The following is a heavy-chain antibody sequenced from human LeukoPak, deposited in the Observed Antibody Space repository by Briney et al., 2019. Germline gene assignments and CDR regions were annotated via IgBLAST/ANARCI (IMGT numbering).Heavy chain of an antibody. CDR2: INPNSGGT. J-gene: IGHJ5*02. D-gene: IGHD3-22*01. V-gene: IGHV1-2*02. CDR3: TRVQRYYDSSGLTT. Sequence: ASVKVSCKAFGYTFTGYYMHWVRQAPGQGLEWMGWINPNSGGTNYAQKFQGRVTMTRDTSISTAYMELSRLRSDDTAVYYCTRVQRYYDSSGLTTWGQGTLVTVSS. CDR1: GYTFTGYY.